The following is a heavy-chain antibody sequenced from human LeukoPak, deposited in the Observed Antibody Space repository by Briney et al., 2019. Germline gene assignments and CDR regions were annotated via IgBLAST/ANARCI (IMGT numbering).Heavy chain of an antibody. CDR1: GGSVSSASYY. J-gene: IGHJ4*02. Sequence: SETLSLTCSVSGGSVSSASYYWSWIRQPAGKGLEWIGHIYPSGTSNYNPSLKSRVTISIDTSKNQFSLKLSSVTAADTAVYYCARFNSGSYQHYFDYWGQGTLVTVSS. V-gene: IGHV4-61*10. D-gene: IGHD1-26*01. CDR2: IYPSGTS. CDR3: ARFNSGSYQHYFDY.